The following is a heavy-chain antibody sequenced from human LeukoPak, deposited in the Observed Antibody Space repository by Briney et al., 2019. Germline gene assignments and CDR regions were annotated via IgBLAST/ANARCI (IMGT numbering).Heavy chain of an antibody. D-gene: IGHD3-3*01. J-gene: IGHJ5*02. CDR1: RFTFSSYA. Sequence: GGPLRLFCAASRFTFSSYAMSWVRQAPGKGLEWVSAISGSGGVTYYADSVKGRFTISRDNAKNSLYLQMNSLRAEDTAVYYCARDPGGAFGVVMEYNWFDPWGQGTLVTVSS. CDR2: ISGSGGVT. CDR3: ARDPGGAFGVVMEYNWFDP. V-gene: IGHV3-23*01.